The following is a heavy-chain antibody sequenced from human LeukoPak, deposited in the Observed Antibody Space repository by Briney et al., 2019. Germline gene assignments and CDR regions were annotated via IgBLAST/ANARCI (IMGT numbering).Heavy chain of an antibody. D-gene: IGHD5-18*01. CDR3: ASDRRAMSSYGYS. Sequence: GGSLRLSCAASGFTFSDYYTSWIRQAPGKGLECVSFIISRGSTMDYADSVKGRFTISRENAKNSLYLQMTSLRAEDTAVYYCASDRRAMSSYGYSWGQGTLVTVSS. J-gene: IGHJ4*02. CDR1: GFTFSDYY. V-gene: IGHV3-11*01. CDR2: IISRGSTM.